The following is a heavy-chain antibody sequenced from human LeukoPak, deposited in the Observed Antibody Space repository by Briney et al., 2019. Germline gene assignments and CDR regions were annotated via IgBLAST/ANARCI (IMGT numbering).Heavy chain of an antibody. Sequence: GGSLRLSCAASGFTLSSYSMNWVRQAPGKGLEWVSAISSSGSYIYYADSVKGRFTISRDSAKNSPSLQMNSLRVEDTAVYYCARGCSSTSCPDNWGQGTLVTVSS. CDR3: ARGCSSTSCPDN. V-gene: IGHV3-21*01. CDR2: ISSSGSYI. D-gene: IGHD2-2*01. CDR1: GFTLSSYS. J-gene: IGHJ4*02.